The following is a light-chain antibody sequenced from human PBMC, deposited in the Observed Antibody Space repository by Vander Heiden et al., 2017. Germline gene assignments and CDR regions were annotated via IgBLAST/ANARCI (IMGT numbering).Light chain of an antibody. CDR3: QQYYSYRT. J-gene: IGKJ1*01. Sequence: DIPMTQSPSTLSASVGDRVTITCRASHNISSWLAWYQQKPGKAPKLLIYRASSLESGVPSRFSGSGSGTEFTLTISSLQPDDFATYYCQQYYSYRTFGQGTKVEIK. CDR1: HNISSW. CDR2: RAS. V-gene: IGKV1-5*03.